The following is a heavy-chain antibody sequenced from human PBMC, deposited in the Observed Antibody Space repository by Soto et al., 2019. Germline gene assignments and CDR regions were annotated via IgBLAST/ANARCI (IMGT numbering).Heavy chain of an antibody. Sequence: SETLSLTCAVYGGSFSGYYWSWIRQPPGKGLEWIGEINHSGSTNYNPSLKSRVTISVDTSKNQFSLKLSSVTAADTAVYYCARTVTTPYYYYMDVWGKGTTVTVSS. V-gene: IGHV4-34*01. D-gene: IGHD4-17*01. CDR2: INHSGST. CDR1: GGSFSGYY. CDR3: ARTVTTPYYYYMDV. J-gene: IGHJ6*03.